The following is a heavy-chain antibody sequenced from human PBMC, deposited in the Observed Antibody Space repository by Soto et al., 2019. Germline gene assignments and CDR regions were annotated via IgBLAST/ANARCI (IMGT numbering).Heavy chain of an antibody. CDR1: GYTFTRYG. CDR2: ISPDNGNT. Sequence: GASVKVSCKASGYTFTRYGITWVRQAPGQGLEWMGWISPDNGNTNYAQNLQDRVTLTTDTSTTTAYMELRSLRSDDTAVYYCARGRYSGYDRGFDSWGQGTLVTVSS. V-gene: IGHV1-18*01. CDR3: ARGRYSGYDRGFDS. J-gene: IGHJ4*02. D-gene: IGHD5-12*01.